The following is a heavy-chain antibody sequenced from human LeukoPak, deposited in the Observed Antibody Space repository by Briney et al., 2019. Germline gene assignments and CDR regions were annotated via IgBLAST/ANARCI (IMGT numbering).Heavy chain of an antibody. Sequence: GGSLRLSCAASGFTFSSYAMSWVRQAPGKGLEWVSAISGSGGSTYYADSVKGRFTISRDNSKNTLYLQMNSLRAEDTAVHYCAKDLRGPYYFDYWGQGTLVTVSS. J-gene: IGHJ4*02. CDR2: ISGSGGST. CDR1: GFTFSSYA. V-gene: IGHV3-23*01. CDR3: AKDLRGPYYFDY. D-gene: IGHD4-17*01.